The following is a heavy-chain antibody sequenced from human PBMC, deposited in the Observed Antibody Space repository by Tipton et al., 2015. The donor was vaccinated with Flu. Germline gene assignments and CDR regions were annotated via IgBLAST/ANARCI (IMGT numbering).Heavy chain of an antibody. V-gene: IGHV4-38-2*02. CDR1: GDSIRNDYF. D-gene: IGHD4-11*01. J-gene: IGHJ5*02. CDR2: IHRSGST. CDR3: ARRDFSNYVSDPKNWFDR. Sequence: TLSLTCTVSGDSIRNDYFWGWIRQPPGKGLEWIATIHRSGSTKYNPSLKGRVTISVDTSKNQFYLEMRSVTAADMAVYYCARRDFSNYVSDPKNWFDRWGQGSLVTVPS.